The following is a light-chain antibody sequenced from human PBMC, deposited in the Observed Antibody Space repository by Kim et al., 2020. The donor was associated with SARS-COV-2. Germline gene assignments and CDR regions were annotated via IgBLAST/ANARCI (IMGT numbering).Light chain of an antibody. V-gene: IGKV1-39*01. J-gene: IGKJ4*01. CDR3: QQTYTIPLT. Sequence: DIQMTQSLSSLSASVGERVTITCRASESIRTYLNWYQQKPGKAPKALIYDTSSLHSGVPSRFSGSGSGTDFTLTISSLQPEDFATYYCQQTYTIPLTFGGGTNVEI. CDR1: ESIRTY. CDR2: DTS.